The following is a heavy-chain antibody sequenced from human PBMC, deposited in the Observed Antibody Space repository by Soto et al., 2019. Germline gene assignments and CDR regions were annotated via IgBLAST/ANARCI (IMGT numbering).Heavy chain of an antibody. V-gene: IGHV3-11*01. CDR2: ISSSGPTI. J-gene: IGHJ4*02. Sequence: GGSLRLSCAASGFTFSDYYMSWIRQAPGKGLEWVSYISSSGPTIYYADSVKGRFTISRDNAKNSLYLQMNSLRAEDTAVYYCARRAAAGRNLDYWGQGTLVTVS. CDR3: ARRAAAGRNLDY. CDR1: GFTFSDYY. D-gene: IGHD6-13*01.